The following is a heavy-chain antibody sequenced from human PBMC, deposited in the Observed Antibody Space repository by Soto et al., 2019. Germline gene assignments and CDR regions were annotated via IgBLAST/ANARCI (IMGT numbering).Heavy chain of an antibody. CDR2: ISSNGGST. Sequence: GASVKVSCKASGYAFTSYAMHWVRQAPGKGLEYVSAISSNGGSTYYADSVKGRFTISRDNSKNTLYLQMSSLRAEDTAVYYCVKPGSYSYYFDYWGQGTLVTVSS. J-gene: IGHJ4*02. CDR3: VKPGSYSYYFDY. D-gene: IGHD1-26*01. CDR1: GYAFTSYA. V-gene: IGHV3-64D*06.